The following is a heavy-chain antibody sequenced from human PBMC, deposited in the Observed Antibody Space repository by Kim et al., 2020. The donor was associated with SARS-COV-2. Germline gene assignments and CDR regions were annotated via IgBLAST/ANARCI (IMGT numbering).Heavy chain of an antibody. D-gene: IGHD6-13*01. CDR2: ISYDGSDK. V-gene: IGHV3-33*05. CDR3: ARDNSGGSSWRMHYFDY. J-gene: IGHJ4*01. Sequence: GGSLRLSCAASGFTFSSYGMHWVRQAPGKGLEWVAVISYDGSDKYYADSVKGRFTISRDNSKNTLYLQMNSLRAEDTAVYYCARDNSGGSSWRMHYFDY. CDR1: GFTFSSYG.